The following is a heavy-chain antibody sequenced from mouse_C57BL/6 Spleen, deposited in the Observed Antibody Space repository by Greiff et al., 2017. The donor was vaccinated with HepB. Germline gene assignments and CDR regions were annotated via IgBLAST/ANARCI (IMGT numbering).Heavy chain of an antibody. CDR3: ARSGYDYGNYFDY. V-gene: IGHV1-55*01. CDR1: GYTFTSYW. Sequence: QVQLQQSGAELVKPGASVKMSCKASGYTFTSYWITWVKQRPGQGLEWIGDIYPGSGSTNYNEKFKSKATLTVDTSSSTAYMQLSSLASEDSAVYYCARSGYDYGNYFDYWGQGTTLTVSS. J-gene: IGHJ2*01. CDR2: IYPGSGST. D-gene: IGHD1-1*02.